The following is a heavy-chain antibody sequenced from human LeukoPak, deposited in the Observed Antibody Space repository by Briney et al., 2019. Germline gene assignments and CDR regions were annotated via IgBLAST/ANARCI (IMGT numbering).Heavy chain of an antibody. CDR2: IISSSYI. J-gene: IGHJ4*02. Sequence: GGSLRLSCAASGFTFSSYSMNWVRQAPGKGLEWVSSIISSSYIYYADSVKGRFTISRDNAKNSLYLQMNSLRAEDTAVYYCARVSTGTSLLFDYWGQGTLVTVSS. V-gene: IGHV3-21*03. D-gene: IGHD1-7*01. CDR3: ARVSTGTSLLFDY. CDR1: GFTFSSYS.